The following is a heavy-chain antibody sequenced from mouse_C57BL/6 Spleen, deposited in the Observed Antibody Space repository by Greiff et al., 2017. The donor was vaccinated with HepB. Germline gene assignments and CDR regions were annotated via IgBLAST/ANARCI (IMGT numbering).Heavy chain of an antibody. CDR1: GYSITSGYY. V-gene: IGHV3-6*01. J-gene: IGHJ3*01. CDR2: ISYDGSN. CDR3: ARDGPY. Sequence: EVKLMESGPGLVKPSQSLSLTCSVTGYSITSGYYWNWIRQFPGNKLEWMGYISYDGSNNYNPSLKNRISITRDTSKNQFFLKLNSVTTEDTATYYCARDGPYWGQGTLVTVSA.